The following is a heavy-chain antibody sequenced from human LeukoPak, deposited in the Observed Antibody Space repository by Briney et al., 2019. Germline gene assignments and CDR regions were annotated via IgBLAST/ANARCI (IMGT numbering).Heavy chain of an antibody. CDR3: AKGRYCSGGSCYGGLDY. CDR2: ISYDGSNK. D-gene: IGHD2-15*01. J-gene: IGHJ4*02. CDR1: GFTFSSYG. V-gene: IGHV3-30*18. Sequence: GGSLRLSCAASGFTFSSYGMHWVRQAPGKGLEWVAVISYDGSNKYYADSVKGRFTISRDNSKNTLYLQMNSLRAEDTAVYYCAKGRYCSGGSCYGGLDYWGQGTLVTVSS.